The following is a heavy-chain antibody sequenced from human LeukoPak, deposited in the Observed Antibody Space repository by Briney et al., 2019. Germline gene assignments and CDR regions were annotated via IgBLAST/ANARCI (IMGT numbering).Heavy chain of an antibody. D-gene: IGHD6-19*01. CDR1: GFTLSVAA. CDR3: AKIAVALRLDY. CDR2: ITNSVGST. V-gene: IGHV3-23*01. Sequence: GGSLRLSCAASGFTLSVAAMTWVRHAPGKGLEWVSAITNSVGSTYYAHSVKPRFTISRESSKNTLFLQMNSLRADDTAVYYCAKIAVALRLDYWGQGTLVTVSS. J-gene: IGHJ4*02.